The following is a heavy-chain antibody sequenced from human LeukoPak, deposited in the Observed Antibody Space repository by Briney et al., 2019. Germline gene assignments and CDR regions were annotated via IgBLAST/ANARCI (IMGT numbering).Heavy chain of an antibody. CDR2: ISGSGGTT. CDR1: GFISSTYD. CDR3: AKDRGGYCSGGSCQGAFHY. D-gene: IGHD2-15*01. V-gene: IGHV3-23*01. Sequence: GGSLRLSCAASGFISSTYDMSWVRQAPGKGLEWVSGISGSGGTTYDADSVKGRFTISRDNSKNTLYLQMNSLRAEDTAVYYCAKDRGGYCSGGSCQGAFHYWGQGTLVTVSS. J-gene: IGHJ4*02.